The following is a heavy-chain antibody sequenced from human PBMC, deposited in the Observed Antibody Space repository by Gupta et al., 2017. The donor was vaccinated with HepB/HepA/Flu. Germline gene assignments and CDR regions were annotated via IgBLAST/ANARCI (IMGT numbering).Heavy chain of an antibody. Sequence: QLLESGGGLVQPGGSLRLSCTASGFTFSPFALSWVRQAPRKGLEWVSAISVSGTRTFYSDSVKGRFTISRDKSKNMVYLQMNSLRADDTAVYYCAREGVGYYDSSGYYEGFDVWGQGTLVTVSS. V-gene: IGHV3-23*01. CDR2: ISVSGTRT. CDR3: AREGVGYYDSSGYYEGFDV. J-gene: IGHJ3*01. D-gene: IGHD3-22*01. CDR1: GFTFSPFA.